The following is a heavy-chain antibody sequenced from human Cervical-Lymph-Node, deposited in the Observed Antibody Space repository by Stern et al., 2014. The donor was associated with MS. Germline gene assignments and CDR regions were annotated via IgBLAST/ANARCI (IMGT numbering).Heavy chain of an antibody. V-gene: IGHV1-2*06. D-gene: IGHD3-16*01. CDR3: ARGASDY. J-gene: IGHJ4*02. CDR1: GYTFSVYN. Sequence: QVQLVQSGAEVKKPGASLKVSCKASGYTFSVYNIHWVRQAPGQGLECMGRINPNSGGTNYAQKFQGRVTMTRDTSISIVYMELTRLRSDDTAVYYCARGASDYWGQGTLVTVSS. CDR2: INPNSGGT.